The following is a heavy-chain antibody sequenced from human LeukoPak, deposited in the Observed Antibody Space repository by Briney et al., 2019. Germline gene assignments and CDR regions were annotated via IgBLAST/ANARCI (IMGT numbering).Heavy chain of an antibody. Sequence: GGSLRLSCAASGFTFSSYWMTWLRQAPGKGLEWMANINEEGSDKYYVDSVKGRFTISRDNAKNSLYLQMNSLRAEDTAVYFCARGTISSPGTDYWGQGTLVTVSS. V-gene: IGHV3-7*04. CDR2: INEEGSDK. J-gene: IGHJ4*02. D-gene: IGHD6-13*01. CDR1: GFTFSSYW. CDR3: ARGTISSPGTDY.